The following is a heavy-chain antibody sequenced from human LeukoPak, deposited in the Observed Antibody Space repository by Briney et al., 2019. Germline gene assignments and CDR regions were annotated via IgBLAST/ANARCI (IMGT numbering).Heavy chain of an antibody. CDR2: IIPIFGTA. CDR1: GYSFTNYG. CDR3: ARGSTPLDY. J-gene: IGHJ4*02. D-gene: IGHD5/OR15-5a*01. Sequence: SVKVSCKASGYSFTNYGISWVRQAPGQGLEWMGGIIPIFGTANYAQKFQGRVTITADESTSTAYMELSSLRSEDTAVYYCARGSTPLDYWGQGTLVTVSS. V-gene: IGHV1-69*13.